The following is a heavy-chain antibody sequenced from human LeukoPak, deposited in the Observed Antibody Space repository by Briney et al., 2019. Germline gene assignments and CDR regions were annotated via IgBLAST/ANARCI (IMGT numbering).Heavy chain of an antibody. Sequence: PGGSLRLSCAASGLTFSNVWMNWVRQAPGKGLQWVGRILTKNDGGTTGYAAPVKGRFTISRDDSKSTLYLQMNSLEIEDTAVYYCTTRVSTTNDNWGQGTLVTVSS. J-gene: IGHJ4*02. CDR2: ILTKNDGGTT. D-gene: IGHD5/OR15-5a*01. CDR1: GLTFSNVW. V-gene: IGHV3-15*01. CDR3: TTRVSTTNDN.